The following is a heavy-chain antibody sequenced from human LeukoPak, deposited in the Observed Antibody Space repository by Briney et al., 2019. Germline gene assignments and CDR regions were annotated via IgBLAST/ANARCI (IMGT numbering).Heavy chain of an antibody. CDR1: GGSFSGYY. V-gene: IGHV4-34*01. CDR2: FNHSGST. CDR3: ARSMITFGGVIVDPRDY. Sequence: PSETLSLTCAVYGGSFSGYYWSWIRQPPGKGRDWIGEFNHSGSTNYNPSLKSRVTISVDTSKNQFSLKLSSVTAADTAVYYCARSMITFGGVIVDPRDYWGQGTLVTVSS. D-gene: IGHD3-16*02. J-gene: IGHJ4*02.